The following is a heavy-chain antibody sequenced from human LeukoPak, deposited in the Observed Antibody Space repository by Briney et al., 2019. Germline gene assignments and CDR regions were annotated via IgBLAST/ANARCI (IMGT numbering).Heavy chain of an antibody. CDR2: ISTSSSYI. D-gene: IGHD3-10*01. Sequence: GGSLRLSCAASGFTFSSYNMNWVRQAPGKGLEWVSFISTSSSYIYYADSVKGRFTISRDNAKNSLYLQMNSLRAEDTAVYYCSRDSGGARFFNWFDPWGQGTLVTVS. CDR3: SRDSGGARFFNWFDP. CDR1: GFTFSSYN. V-gene: IGHV3-21*01. J-gene: IGHJ5*02.